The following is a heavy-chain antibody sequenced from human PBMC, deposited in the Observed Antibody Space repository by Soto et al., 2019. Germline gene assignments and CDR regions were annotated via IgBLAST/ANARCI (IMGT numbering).Heavy chain of an antibody. CDR1: GYTFTSYA. CDR3: ARGASSVTTFYFDL. V-gene: IGHV1-3*01. J-gene: IGHJ2*01. D-gene: IGHD4-17*01. Sequence: QVQVVQSGAEVKKPGASVKVSCKASGYTFTSYAMHWVRQAPGQRLEWMGWINPGNGNTKNSQKFQGRVTITRDTFASTAYMELSSLRSEDTAVYYCARGASSVTTFYFDLWGRGTLDTVSS. CDR2: INPGNGNT.